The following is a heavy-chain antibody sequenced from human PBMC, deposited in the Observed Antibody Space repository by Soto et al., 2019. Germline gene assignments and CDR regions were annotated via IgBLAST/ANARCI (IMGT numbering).Heavy chain of an antibody. CDR1: GYTFTSYY. V-gene: IGHV1-46*03. CDR2: INPSGGST. D-gene: IGHD3-3*01. Sequence: QVQLVQSGAEVKKPGASVKVSCKASGYTFTSYYMHWVRQAPGQGLEWMGIINPSGGSTSYAQKFQGRVTMTRDTSRSTVYMELSSLRSEDTAVYYCAREFTIFGVVTTTHYFDYWGQGTLVTVSS. J-gene: IGHJ4*02. CDR3: AREFTIFGVVTTTHYFDY.